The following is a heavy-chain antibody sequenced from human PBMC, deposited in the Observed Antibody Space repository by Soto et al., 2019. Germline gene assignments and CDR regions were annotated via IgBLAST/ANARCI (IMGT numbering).Heavy chain of an antibody. V-gene: IGHV3-23*01. CDR2: ISGSGIST. J-gene: IGHJ4*02. D-gene: IGHD3-10*01. CDR3: AKDYYSGSGSYFDY. Sequence: GGSLRLSCAASGFTFSSYAMTWVRQAPGKGLEWVSAISGSGISTYYADSVKGRFTISRDNSKNTLYLQMNSLRAEDTALYYCAKDYYSGSGSYFDYWGQGTLVTVSS. CDR1: GFTFSSYA.